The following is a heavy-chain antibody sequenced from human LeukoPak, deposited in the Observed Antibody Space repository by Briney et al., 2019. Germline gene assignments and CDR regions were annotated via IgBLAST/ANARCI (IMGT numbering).Heavy chain of an antibody. Sequence: HPGGSLRLSCGASGFTFTSFYMSWVRQAPGKGLEWVANTNLDGSEQYYVDSVKGRFTISRDNAKNSLYLQMNSLWAEDTAVYYCAREVAVGIGAYNFWGQGTLVTVSS. J-gene: IGHJ4*02. CDR3: AREVAVGIGAYNF. D-gene: IGHD6-13*01. CDR1: GFTFTSFY. CDR2: TNLDGSEQ. V-gene: IGHV3-7*01.